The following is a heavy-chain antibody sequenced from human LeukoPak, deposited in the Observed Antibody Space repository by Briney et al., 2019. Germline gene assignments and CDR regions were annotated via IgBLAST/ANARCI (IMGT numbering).Heavy chain of an antibody. CDR2: IRYDGSNK. D-gene: IGHD3-22*01. J-gene: IGHJ4*02. CDR3: AKAASGYDPRVGYFYDSSVSPPDY. V-gene: IGHV3-30*02. Sequence: QPGGSLRLSCAASGFTFSSYGMHWVRQAPGKGLEWVAFIRYDGSNKYYADSVKGRFTISRDNSKNTLYLQMNSLRAEDTALYYCAKAASGYDPRVGYFYDSSVSPPDYWGQGTLVTVSS. CDR1: GFTFSSYG.